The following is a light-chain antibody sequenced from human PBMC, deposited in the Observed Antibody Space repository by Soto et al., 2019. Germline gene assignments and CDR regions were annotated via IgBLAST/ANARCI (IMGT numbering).Light chain of an antibody. CDR3: SSYTTIQTVL. CDR1: SSDVGAYNY. V-gene: IGLV2-14*01. CDR2: DVT. J-gene: IGLJ2*01. Sequence: QSALTQPASVSGSPGQSITISCTGTSSDVGAYNYVSWYHQHHPGKAPELIIYDVTDRPSGVSTPFSGSKSGNTASLTISGIQAEDEGDYYCSSYTTIQTVLFGGGTKLTVL.